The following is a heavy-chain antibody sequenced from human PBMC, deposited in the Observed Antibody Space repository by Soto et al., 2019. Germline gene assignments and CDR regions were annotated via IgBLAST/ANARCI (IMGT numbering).Heavy chain of an antibody. Sequence: GGSLRLSCAASGFTFSSYSMSWVRQAPGKGLEWVSAITGSGGSTYYADSVKGRFTISRGNSKNTLYLQMNSLRAEDTAVYYCAKEGDLIGYNYGSCFDYWGHGTLVTVSS. J-gene: IGHJ4*01. CDR1: GFTFSSYS. CDR2: ITGSGGST. V-gene: IGHV3-23*01. D-gene: IGHD5-18*01. CDR3: AKEGDLIGYNYGSCFDY.